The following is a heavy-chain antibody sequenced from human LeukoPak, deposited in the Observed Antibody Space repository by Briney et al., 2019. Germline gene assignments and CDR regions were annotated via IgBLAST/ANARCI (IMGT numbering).Heavy chain of an antibody. J-gene: IGHJ3*02. D-gene: IGHD3-10*01. CDR2: ISSNGGST. CDR3: ARVGTMVRGVIGAFDI. Sequence: GGSLRLSCAASGFTFSSYAMHWVRQAPGKGLEYVSAISSNGGSTYYANSVKGRFTISRDNSKNTLYLQMGSLRAEDMAVYYCARVGTMVRGVIGAFDIWGQGTMVTVSS. V-gene: IGHV3-64*01. CDR1: GFTFSSYA.